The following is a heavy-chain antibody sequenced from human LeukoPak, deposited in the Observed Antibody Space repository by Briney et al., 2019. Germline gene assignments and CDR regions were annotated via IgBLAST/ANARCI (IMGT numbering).Heavy chain of an antibody. CDR2: IIPILGIA. CDR3: ASGWLQSHDAFDI. Sequence: SVKVSCKASGGTFSSYTISWVRQAPGQGLEWMGRIIPILGIANYAQRFQGRVTITADKSTSTAYMELSSLRSEDTAVYYCASGWLQSHDAFDIWGQGTMVTVSS. CDR1: GGTFSSYT. V-gene: IGHV1-69*02. J-gene: IGHJ3*02. D-gene: IGHD5-24*01.